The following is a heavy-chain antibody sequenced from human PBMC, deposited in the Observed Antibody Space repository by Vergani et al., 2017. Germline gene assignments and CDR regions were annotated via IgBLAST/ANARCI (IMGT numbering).Heavy chain of an antibody. J-gene: IGHJ6*02. CDR3: ASLGYWTNGVCLGYYYGMDV. D-gene: IGHD2-8*01. Sequence: QVQLQESGPGLVKPSETLSLTCTVSGGSISSYYWSWIRQPPGKGLEWIGYIYYSGSTNYNPSLKSRVTISVDTSKNQFSLKLSSVTAADTAVYYCASLGYWTNGVCLGYYYGMDVWGQGTTVTVSS. V-gene: IGHV4-59*08. CDR2: IYYSGST. CDR1: GGSISSYY.